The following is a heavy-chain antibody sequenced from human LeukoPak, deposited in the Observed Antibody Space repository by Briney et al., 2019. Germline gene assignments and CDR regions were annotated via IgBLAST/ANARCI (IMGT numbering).Heavy chain of an antibody. D-gene: IGHD2-2*01. CDR3: ARDLERRGYCSSTSCYGGDAFDI. V-gene: IGHV1-69*05. CDR1: GGTFSSYA. CDR2: IIPIFGTA. J-gene: IGHJ3*02. Sequence: SVKVSCKASGGTFSSYAISWVRQAPGQGLEWMGGIIPIFGTANYAQKFQGRVTITTDESTSTAYMELSRLRSDDTAVYYCARDLERRGYCSSTSCYGGDAFDIWGQGTMVTVSS.